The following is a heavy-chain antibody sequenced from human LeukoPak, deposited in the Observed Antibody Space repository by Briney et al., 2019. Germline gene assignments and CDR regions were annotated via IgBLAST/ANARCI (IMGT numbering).Heavy chain of an antibody. Sequence: PGGSLRLSCAASGFTFSSYEMNWVRQAPGKGLEWVSYISSSGSTIYYADSVKGRFTISRDNSKNTLYLQMNSLRAEDTAVYYCARGEMMGAFDIWGQGTMVTVSS. D-gene: IGHD3-16*01. CDR2: ISSSGSTI. CDR1: GFTFSSYE. J-gene: IGHJ3*02. CDR3: ARGEMMGAFDI. V-gene: IGHV3-48*03.